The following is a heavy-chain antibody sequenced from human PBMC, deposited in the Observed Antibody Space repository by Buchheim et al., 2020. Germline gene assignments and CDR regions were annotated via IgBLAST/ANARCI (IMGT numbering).Heavy chain of an antibody. Sequence: QVQLVQSGAEVKKPGASVKVSCKASGYTFTGYYMHWVRQAPGQGLEWMGWINPNSGGTNYAQKFQGRVTMTRGQSISTAYMELSRLRSDDTAVYYCARERVYGGNSRGRYYGMDVWGQGTT. CDR3: ARERVYGGNSRGRYYGMDV. CDR2: INPNSGGT. V-gene: IGHV1-2*02. J-gene: IGHJ6*02. D-gene: IGHD4-23*01. CDR1: GYTFTGYY.